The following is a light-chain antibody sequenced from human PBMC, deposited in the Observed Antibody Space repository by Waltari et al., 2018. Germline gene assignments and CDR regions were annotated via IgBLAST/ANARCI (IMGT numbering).Light chain of an antibody. J-gene: IGKJ1*01. V-gene: IGKV1-5*03. CDR2: KAS. Sequence: DIQATQSPSTLSASVGDKVTITCRASQSIDNRLAWYQQKPGKAPKLLIYKASRLDSGVPSRFSGSGSGTEYSRTISNLQPDDSATSYCQHYYRFSAAVGQETQGEIK. CDR3: QHYYRFSAA. CDR1: QSIDNR.